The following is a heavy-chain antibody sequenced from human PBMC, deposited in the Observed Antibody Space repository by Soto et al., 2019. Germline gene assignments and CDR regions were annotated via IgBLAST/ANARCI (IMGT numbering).Heavy chain of an antibody. CDR3: AKVMTEYSGVAIDY. V-gene: IGHV3-30*18. Sequence: QSGGSLRLSCEASGFTFSNFGIHWVRQAPGKGLEWLAVVSYDEVNKFYADSVRGRFTISRDNSKDTAYLQINSLRPDDTAMYFCAKVMTEYSGVAIDYWGQGTLVTVSS. J-gene: IGHJ4*02. CDR1: GFTFSNFG. CDR2: VSYDEVNK. D-gene: IGHD6-6*01.